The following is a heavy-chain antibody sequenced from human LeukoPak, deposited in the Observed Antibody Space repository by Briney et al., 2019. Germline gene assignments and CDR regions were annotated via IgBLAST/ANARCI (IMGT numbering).Heavy chain of an antibody. D-gene: IGHD2/OR15-2a*01. V-gene: IGHV3-9*03. CDR1: GFTFDDYA. CDR3: AKGRNRHLTSYYVDV. J-gene: IGHJ6*03. CDR2: ISWNSGSI. Sequence: GGSLRLSCAASGFTFDDYAMHWVRQAPGKGLEWVSGISWNSGSIGYADSVKGRFTISRDNAKNSLYPQMNGLRAEDMALYYCAKGRNRHLTSYYVDVWGKGTTITVSS.